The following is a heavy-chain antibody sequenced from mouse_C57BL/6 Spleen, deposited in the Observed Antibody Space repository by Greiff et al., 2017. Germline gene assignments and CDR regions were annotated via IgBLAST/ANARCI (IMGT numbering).Heavy chain of an antibody. D-gene: IGHD1-1*01. CDR1: GYTFTSYW. V-gene: IGHV1-69*01. CDR3: AIPYCDGPAFAY. CDR2: IDPSDSYT. Sequence: QVQLQQPGAELVMPGASVKLSCKASGYTFTSYWMHWVKQRPGQGLEWIGEIDPSDSYTNYNQKFKGKSTLTVDHSSSTAYMQLSSLTSGDSAVYYCAIPYCDGPAFAYWGQGTLVTVSA. J-gene: IGHJ3*01.